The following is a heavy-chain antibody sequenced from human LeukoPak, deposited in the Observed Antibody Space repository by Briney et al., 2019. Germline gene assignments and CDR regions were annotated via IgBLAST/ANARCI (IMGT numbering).Heavy chain of an antibody. CDR3: ARVKGDAFDI. V-gene: IGHV3-7*04. CDR1: GFSSSCYW. Sequence: GGSLRLSCVASGFSSSCYWMTWVRPAPGKGLEWVATIKQDGSEQYYVDSVRGRFTISRDNTKNSLYLQMNSLRAEDTAVYYCARVKGDAFDIWGQGTLVTVSS. J-gene: IGHJ3*02. CDR2: IKQDGSEQ.